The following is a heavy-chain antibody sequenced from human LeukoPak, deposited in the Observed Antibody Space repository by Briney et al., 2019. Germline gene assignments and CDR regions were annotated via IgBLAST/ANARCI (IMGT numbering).Heavy chain of an antibody. D-gene: IGHD6-19*01. V-gene: IGHV4-39*07. CDR1: GGSISSSSYY. CDR3: ARDPSLSPGIAVAGPD. J-gene: IGHJ4*02. CDR2: IYYSGST. Sequence: PSETLSLTCTVSGGSISSSSYYWGWIRQPPGKGLEWIGSIYYSGSTYYNPSLKSRVTISVDTSKNQFSLKLSSVTAADTAVYYCARDPSLSPGIAVAGPDWGQGTLVTVSS.